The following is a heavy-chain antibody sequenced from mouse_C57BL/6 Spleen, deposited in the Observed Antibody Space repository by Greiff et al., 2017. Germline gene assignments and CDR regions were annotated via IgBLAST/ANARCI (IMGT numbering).Heavy chain of an antibody. CDR1: GYTFTDYN. J-gene: IGHJ4*01. D-gene: IGHD1-1*01. V-gene: IGHV1-22*01. CDR2: INPNNGGT. CDR3: ARSDYGSSFPYYAMDY. Sequence: EVQLQQSGPELVKPGASVKMSCKASGYTFTDYNMHWVKQSHGKSLEWIGYINPNNGGTSDNQKFKGKATLTVNKSSSTAYMELRSLTSEDSAVYYCARSDYGSSFPYYAMDYWGQGTSVTVSS.